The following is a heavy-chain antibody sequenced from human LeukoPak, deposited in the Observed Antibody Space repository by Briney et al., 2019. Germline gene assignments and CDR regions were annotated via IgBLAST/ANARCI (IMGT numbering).Heavy chain of an antibody. V-gene: IGHV4-38-2*01. CDR3: ARLDGSYRLGAFDI. CDR1: GYSISSGYY. D-gene: IGHD1-26*01. CDR2: IYHSGST. Sequence: SETPSLTCAVSGYSISSGYYWGWIRQPPGKGLEWIGSIYHSGSTYYNPSLKSRVTISVDTSKTQFSLRLSSVTAADTAVYYCARLDGSYRLGAFDIWGQGTMVTVSS. J-gene: IGHJ3*02.